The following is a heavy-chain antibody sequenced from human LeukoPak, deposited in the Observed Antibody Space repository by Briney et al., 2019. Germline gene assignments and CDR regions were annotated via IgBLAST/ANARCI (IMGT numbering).Heavy chain of an antibody. CDR2: MNPNSGNT. V-gene: IGHV1-8*01. Sequence: ASVKVSCKASGYTFTSYDINWVRQATGQGLEWMGWMNPNSGNTGYAQKFQGRVTMTRNTSISTAYMELSSLRFEDTAVYYCARESSGYYYLSDLWGQGTLVTVSS. D-gene: IGHD3-22*01. J-gene: IGHJ5*02. CDR3: ARESSGYYYLSDL. CDR1: GYTFTSYD.